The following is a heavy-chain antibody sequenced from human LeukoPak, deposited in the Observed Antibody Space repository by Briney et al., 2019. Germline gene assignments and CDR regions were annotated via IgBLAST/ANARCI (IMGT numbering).Heavy chain of an antibody. CDR2: ISAYNGNT. CDR1: GYTFTSYG. D-gene: IGHD4-17*01. CDR3: AGGPMTTVTPPWVRGFHY. J-gene: IGHJ4*02. V-gene: IGHV1-18*01. Sequence: GASVKVSCKASGYTFTSYGISWVRQAPGQGLEWMGWISAYNGNTNYAQKLQGRVTMTTDTSTSTAYMELRSLRSDDTDVYYCAGGPMTTVTPPWVRGFHYWGQGTLVTVSS.